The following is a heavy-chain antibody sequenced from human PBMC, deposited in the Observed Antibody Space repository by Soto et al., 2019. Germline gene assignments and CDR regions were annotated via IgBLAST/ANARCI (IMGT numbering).Heavy chain of an antibody. D-gene: IGHD4-17*01. Sequence: SETLSLTCTVSGGSISYYYWSWIRQPPGKGLEWIGYVYYSGGTNYNPSLKSRVTISVDTSKNQFSLKLSSVTAADTAVYYCARRYGDCFDYWGQGTLVTVSS. J-gene: IGHJ4*02. CDR2: VYYSGGT. V-gene: IGHV4-59*08. CDR1: GGSISYYY. CDR3: ARRYGDCFDY.